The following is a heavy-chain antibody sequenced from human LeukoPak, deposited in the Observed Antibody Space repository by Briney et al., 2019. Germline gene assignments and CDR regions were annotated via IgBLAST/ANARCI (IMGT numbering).Heavy chain of an antibody. J-gene: IGHJ4*02. CDR1: GGSISSYY. Sequence: SETLSLTCTVSGGSISSYYWSWIRQPPRKGLEWIGYIYYSGSTNYNPSLKSRVTISVDTSKNQFSLKLSSVTAADTAVYYCARAPDDIRGYYPLDYWGQGTLVTVSS. CDR3: ARAPDDIRGYYPLDY. D-gene: IGHD3-22*01. V-gene: IGHV4-59*01. CDR2: IYYSGST.